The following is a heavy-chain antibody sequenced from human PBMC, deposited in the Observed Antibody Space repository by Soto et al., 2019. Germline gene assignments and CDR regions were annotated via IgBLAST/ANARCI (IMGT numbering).Heavy chain of an antibody. CDR1: GFTFGDYA. CDR3: TREGTEWFSFGADYYYYYMDV. D-gene: IGHD3-3*01. V-gene: IGHV3-49*03. J-gene: IGHJ6*03. Sequence: GGSLRLSCTASGFTFGDYAMSWFRQAPGKGLEWVGFIRSKAYGGTTEYAASVKGRFTISRDDSKSIAYLQMNSLKTEDTAVYYCTREGTEWFSFGADYYYYYMDVWGKGTTVTVSS. CDR2: IRSKAYGGTT.